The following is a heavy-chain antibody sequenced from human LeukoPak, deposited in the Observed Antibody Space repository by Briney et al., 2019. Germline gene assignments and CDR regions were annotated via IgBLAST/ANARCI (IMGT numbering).Heavy chain of an antibody. V-gene: IGHV4-61*02. CDR3: ARERGTVTTSAFDP. CDR2: IYTSGST. CDR1: GGSISSGSYY. Sequence: PSQTLSLTCTVSGGSISSGSYYWSWIRQPAGKGLEWIGRIYTSGSTNYNPSLKSRVTISVDTSKNQFSLKLSSVTAADTAVYYCARERGTVTTSAFDPWGQGTLVTVSS. D-gene: IGHD4-17*01. J-gene: IGHJ5*02.